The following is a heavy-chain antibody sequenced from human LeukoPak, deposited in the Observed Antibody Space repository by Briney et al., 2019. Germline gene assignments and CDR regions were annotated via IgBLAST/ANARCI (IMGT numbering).Heavy chain of an antibody. CDR2: IKQDGSEK. J-gene: IGHJ6*03. CDR3: ARNGAGYSSGWYGEYYYYMDV. CDR1: GFTFSSYW. V-gene: IGHV3-7*01. Sequence: GGSLRLSCAASGFTFSSYWMSWVRQAPGKGLEWVANIKQDGSEKYYVDSVKGRFTISRDNAKNSLYLQMNSLRAEDTAVYYCARNGAGYSSGWYGEYYYYMDVWGKGTTVTVSS. D-gene: IGHD6-19*01.